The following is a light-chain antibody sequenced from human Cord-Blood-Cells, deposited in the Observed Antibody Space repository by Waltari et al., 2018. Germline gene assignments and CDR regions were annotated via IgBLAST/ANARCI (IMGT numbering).Light chain of an antibody. Sequence: QSALTQPASVSGSPGQSITISCTGTSSDVGGYNYVSWYQQHPGKAPQLMIYDVSKRPSGVSNRFSGYKSGNTASLTISGLQAEDEADYYCSSYTSSSTPYVVFGGGTKLTVL. CDR2: DVS. CDR3: SSYTSSSTPYVV. V-gene: IGLV2-14*01. CDR1: SSDVGGYNY. J-gene: IGLJ2*01.